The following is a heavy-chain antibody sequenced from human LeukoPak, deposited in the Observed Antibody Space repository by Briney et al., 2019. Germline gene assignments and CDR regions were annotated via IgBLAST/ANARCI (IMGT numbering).Heavy chain of an antibody. CDR3: ARIFCGSGGCYYDY. D-gene: IGHD2-21*01. Sequence: GGSPRLSCAASGFTFSGFWTSWVRQAPGKGLEWVANIKPDGSGKYYVDSVKGRFTISRDNAKNSLYLQMNSLRAEDTAVYYCARIFCGSGGCYYDYWGEGTLVTVSS. CDR2: IKPDGSGK. CDR1: GFTFSGFW. J-gene: IGHJ4*02. V-gene: IGHV3-7*01.